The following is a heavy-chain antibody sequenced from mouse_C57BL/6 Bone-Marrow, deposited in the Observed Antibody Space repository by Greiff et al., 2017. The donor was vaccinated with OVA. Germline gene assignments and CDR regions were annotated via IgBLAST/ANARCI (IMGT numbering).Heavy chain of an antibody. V-gene: IGHV1-50*01. CDR2: IDPSDSYT. J-gene: IGHJ4*01. CDR1: GYTFTSYW. D-gene: IGHD3-2*02. Sequence: QVQLQQSGAELVKPGASVKLSCKASGYTFTSYWMQWVKQRPGQGLEWIGEIDPSDSYTNYNQKFKGKATLTVDTSSSTAYMQLSSLTSEDSAVYYCALDSSGLYAMDDWGQGTSVTVSS. CDR3: ALDSSGLYAMDD.